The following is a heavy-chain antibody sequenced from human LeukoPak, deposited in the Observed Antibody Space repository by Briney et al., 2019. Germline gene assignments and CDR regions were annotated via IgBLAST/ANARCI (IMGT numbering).Heavy chain of an antibody. CDR3: ARDGDSSSWYWMNYYYGMDV. V-gene: IGHV1-18*01. CDR2: IGAYNGNT. Sequence: ASVKVSCKASGYTFTSYGISWVRQAPGQGLEWMGWIGAYNGNTNYAQKLQGRVTMTTDTSTSTAYMELRSLRSDDTAVYYCARDGDSSSWYWMNYYYGMDVWGQGTTVTVSS. J-gene: IGHJ6*02. CDR1: GYTFTSYG. D-gene: IGHD6-13*01.